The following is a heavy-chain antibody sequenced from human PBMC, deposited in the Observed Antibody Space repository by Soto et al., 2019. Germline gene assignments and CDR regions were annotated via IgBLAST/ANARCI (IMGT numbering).Heavy chain of an antibody. CDR3: ARERGDVAADGTEDYYYQYGMDV. CDR2: IYSSGST. J-gene: IGHJ6*02. D-gene: IGHD6-13*01. Sequence: SETLSLTCTVSGASISTDYWSWIRQPAGKGLEWIGHIYSSGSTSYNPSLKSRVTMSVDTSKNQFSLRLSSVTAADTAVYYCARERGDVAADGTEDYYYQYGMDVSGQGTTVT. CDR1: GASISTDY. V-gene: IGHV4-4*07.